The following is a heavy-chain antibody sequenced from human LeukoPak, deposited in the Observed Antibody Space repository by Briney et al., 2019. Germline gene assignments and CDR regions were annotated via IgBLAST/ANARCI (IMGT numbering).Heavy chain of an antibody. CDR3: AKDLRGTVSSRGPFEY. V-gene: IGHV3-23*01. CDR1: GFTFSSYA. D-gene: IGHD1-1*01. Sequence: PGGSLRLSCAASGFTFSSYAMSWVRQAPEKGLEWVSAISGNGDITYYADTVKGRFSGSRDNSKNTLYLQLNSLRAEDTAVYYCAKDLRGTVSSRGPFEYWGQGTLVTVSS. CDR2: ISGNGDIT. J-gene: IGHJ4*02.